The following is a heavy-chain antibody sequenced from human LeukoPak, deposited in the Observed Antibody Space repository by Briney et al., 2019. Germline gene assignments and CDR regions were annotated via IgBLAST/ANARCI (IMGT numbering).Heavy chain of an antibody. CDR2: IIPIFGTA. CDR1: GGTFSSYA. J-gene: IGHJ4*02. CDR3: ASVVDTAMGGFDY. Sequence: SVKVSCKASGGTFSSYAISWVRQAPGQGLEWMGGIIPIFGTANYAQKFQGRVTMTTDTSTSTAYMELRSLRSDDTAVYYCASVVDTAMGGFDYWGQGTLVTVSS. V-gene: IGHV1-69*05. D-gene: IGHD5-18*01.